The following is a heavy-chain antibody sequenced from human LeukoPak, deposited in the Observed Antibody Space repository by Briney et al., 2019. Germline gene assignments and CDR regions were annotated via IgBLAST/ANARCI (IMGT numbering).Heavy chain of an antibody. J-gene: IGHJ4*02. Sequence: VASVKVSCKASGGTFSSYAISWVRQAPGQGLEWMGGIIPIFGTANYAQKFQGRVTITADESTSTAYMELSSLRSEDTAVYYCTTDRLSPLIAVAALPPDYWGQGTLVTVSS. V-gene: IGHV1-69*01. D-gene: IGHD6-19*01. CDR2: IIPIFGTA. CDR1: GGTFSSYA. CDR3: TTDRLSPLIAVAALPPDY.